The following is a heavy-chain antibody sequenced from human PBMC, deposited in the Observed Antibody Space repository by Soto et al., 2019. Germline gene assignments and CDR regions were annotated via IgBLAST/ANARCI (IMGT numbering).Heavy chain of an antibody. CDR2: ISSSSSYI. J-gene: IGHJ4*02. CDR3: ASSSGYYLGY. D-gene: IGHD3-22*01. Sequence: EVQLVESGGGLVKPGGSLRLSCAASGFTFSSYIMNWVRQAPGTGLEWVSSISSSSSYIYYADSVKGRFTISRDNAKNSLYLQMNNLRAEDTAVYYCASSSGYYLGYWGQGTLVTVSS. CDR1: GFTFSSYI. V-gene: IGHV3-21*01.